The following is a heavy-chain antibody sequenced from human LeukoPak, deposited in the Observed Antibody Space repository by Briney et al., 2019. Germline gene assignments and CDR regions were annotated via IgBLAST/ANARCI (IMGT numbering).Heavy chain of an antibody. D-gene: IGHD6-19*01. Sequence: GGSLRLSCAASGFTFSTYCMHWVRQAPGKGLEWVAFIRYDGSNKYYADSVKGRFTISRDNSKNTLYLQMNSLRAEDTAVYYCAKDGPTSGSTPEYFQHWGQGTLVTVSP. CDR3: AKDGPTSGSTPEYFQH. V-gene: IGHV3-30*02. CDR2: IRYDGSNK. CDR1: GFTFSTYC. J-gene: IGHJ1*01.